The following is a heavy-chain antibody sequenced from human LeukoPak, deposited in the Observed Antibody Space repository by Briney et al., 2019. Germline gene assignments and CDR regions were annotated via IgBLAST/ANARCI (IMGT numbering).Heavy chain of an antibody. Sequence: GGSLRLSCAASGFSFSTNWMNWVRQVPGRGLEWVANIKQDGSEKNYVDSVKGRFTISRDNAKNSLFLQMNSLRVEDTAVYYCARHSGSGSYSPPDWGQGTLVTVSS. CDR1: GFSFSTNW. CDR2: IKQDGSEK. V-gene: IGHV3-7*01. D-gene: IGHD3-10*01. CDR3: ARHSGSGSYSPPD. J-gene: IGHJ4*02.